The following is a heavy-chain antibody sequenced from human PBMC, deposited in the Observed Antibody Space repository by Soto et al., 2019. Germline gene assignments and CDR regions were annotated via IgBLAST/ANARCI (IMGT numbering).Heavy chain of an antibody. J-gene: IGHJ4*02. V-gene: IGHV1-18*01. CDR2: ISAYNGNT. CDR1: GYTFTSYG. CDR3: ARESPINYGDYDY. Sequence: XSVKVSFNASGYTFTSYGISLVRHTPGQGLEWMGWISAYNGNTNYAQKLQGRVTMTTDTSTSTAYMELRSLTSDDTAVYYCARESPINYGDYDYWGQGTLVTVSS. D-gene: IGHD4-17*01.